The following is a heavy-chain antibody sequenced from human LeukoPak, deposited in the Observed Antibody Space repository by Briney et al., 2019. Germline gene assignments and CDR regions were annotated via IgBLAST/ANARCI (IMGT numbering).Heavy chain of an antibody. CDR1: GFTFSSYW. CDR3: STVEHF. V-gene: IGHV3-7*01. CDR2: IKQDGSEK. D-gene: IGHD1-1*01. J-gene: IGHJ4*02. Sequence: GGSLRLSCAASGFTFSSYWMSWVRQAPGKGLEWVANIKQDGSEKCYVDSVKGRFTISRDDVKNMLYLQMNSLRVEDTGLYYCSTVEHFWGQGTLVTVSS.